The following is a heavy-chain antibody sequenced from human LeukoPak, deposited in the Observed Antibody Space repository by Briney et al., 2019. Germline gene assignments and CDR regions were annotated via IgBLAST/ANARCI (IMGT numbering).Heavy chain of an antibody. CDR1: GFTVSSKY. CDR3: ARDGGASQDLFLDY. J-gene: IGHJ4*02. Sequence: GGSLRLSCAASGFTVSSKYMSWVRQAPGKGLEWVSVIYSDGSTYYADSVKGRFTISRDNSKNTLYLQMNSLRAEDTAVYYCARDGGASQDLFLDYWGQGTLVTVSS. CDR2: IYSDGST. V-gene: IGHV3-53*01. D-gene: IGHD3-16*01.